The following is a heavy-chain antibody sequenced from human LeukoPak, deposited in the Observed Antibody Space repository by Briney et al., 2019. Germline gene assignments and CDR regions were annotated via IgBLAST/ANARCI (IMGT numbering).Heavy chain of an antibody. CDR1: GGSFSGYY. V-gene: IGHV4-34*01. D-gene: IGHD2-15*01. Sequence: SETLSLTCAVYGGSFSGYYWSWIRQPPGKGLEWIGEINHSGRTNFNPSLKSRVTISVDTSKNQFSLKLSSVTAADTAVYYCARHYPYCSGGSCYLYYFDYWGQGTLVTVSS. J-gene: IGHJ4*02. CDR3: ARHYPYCSGGSCYLYYFDY. CDR2: INHSGRT.